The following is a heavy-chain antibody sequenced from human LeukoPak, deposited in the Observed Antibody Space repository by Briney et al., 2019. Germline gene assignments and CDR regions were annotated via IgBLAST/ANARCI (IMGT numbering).Heavy chain of an antibody. CDR3: ARATAYYFGA. V-gene: IGHV4-59*01. CDR2: IYNSEST. Sequence: KPSETLSLTCTVSGGSIRNYYWSWIRQPPGKGLEWIGYIYNSESTNYNPSLKSRATISVDTSKNQFSLRLSSVTAADTAVYYCARATAYYFGAWGQGTQVTVSS. J-gene: IGHJ5*02. D-gene: IGHD3-10*01. CDR1: GGSIRNYY.